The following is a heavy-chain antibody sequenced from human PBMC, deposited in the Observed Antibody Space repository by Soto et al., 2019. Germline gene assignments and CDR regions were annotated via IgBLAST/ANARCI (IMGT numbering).Heavy chain of an antibody. J-gene: IGHJ4*02. Sequence: QLQLQESGPRLVKPSETLYLTCTVSGGSISSYYWRWIRQSPGRGLEWIGFVHYTGTTNYNPSLKSRVAMSLDSSKRQFSLTLKSVTTADTAVYYCARGSALIYGDYPGAGYFDFWGQGVLVTFSS. V-gene: IGHV4-59*01. CDR1: GGSISSYY. CDR2: VHYTGTT. CDR3: ARGSALIYGDYPGAGYFDF. D-gene: IGHD4-17*01.